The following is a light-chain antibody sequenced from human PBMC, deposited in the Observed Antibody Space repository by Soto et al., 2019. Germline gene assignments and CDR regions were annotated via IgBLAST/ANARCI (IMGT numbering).Light chain of an antibody. V-gene: IGKV1-12*01. CDR2: SAA. J-gene: IGKJ5*01. CDR3: QQANSFTLT. CDR1: QGISSW. Sequence: DIQMPQSPSFVSASVGDRVTITCRSCQGISSWLSWYQQRPRKAPDLLIYSAASLQSGAPSRFSGSVSGTAFTLTIISLQPEDFATYYCQQANSFTLTFGHGTRLEIK.